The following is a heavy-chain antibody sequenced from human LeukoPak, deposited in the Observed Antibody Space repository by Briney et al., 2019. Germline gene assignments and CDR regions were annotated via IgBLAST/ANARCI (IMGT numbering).Heavy chain of an antibody. Sequence: ASVKVSCKASGYTFTGYYMHWVRPAPGQGLEWMGWINPNSGGTNYAQKFQGRVTMTRDTSISTAYMELSRLRSDDTAVHYCAREADWNDAHYWGQGTLVTVSS. V-gene: IGHV1-2*02. J-gene: IGHJ4*02. CDR1: GYTFTGYY. CDR3: AREADWNDAHY. D-gene: IGHD1-1*01. CDR2: INPNSGGT.